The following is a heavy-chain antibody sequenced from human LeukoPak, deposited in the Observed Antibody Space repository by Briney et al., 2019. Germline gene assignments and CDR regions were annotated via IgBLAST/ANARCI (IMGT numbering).Heavy chain of an antibody. CDR2: IYYSGST. D-gene: IGHD2-15*01. CDR3: ARHACSGGSCYTGAPGYYCYMDV. CDR1: GGSISSYY. V-gene: IGHV4-59*08. Sequence: SETLSLTCTVSGGSISSYYWSWIRQPPGKGLEWIGYIYYSGSTNYNPSLKSRITISVDTSKNQFSLKLSSVTAADTAVYYCARHACSGGSCYTGAPGYYCYMDVWGKGTTVTVSS. J-gene: IGHJ6*03.